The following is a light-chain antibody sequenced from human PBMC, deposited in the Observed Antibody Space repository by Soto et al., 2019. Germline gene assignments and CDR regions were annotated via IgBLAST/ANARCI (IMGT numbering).Light chain of an antibody. CDR1: QSVSSY. CDR2: DAS. CDR3: QQRSNWPSLT. J-gene: IGKJ4*02. Sequence: EIVLTQSPATLSLSPGERATLSCRASQSVSSYLAWYQQKPGQAPKLLIYDASNRATGIPARFSGSGSGTDLHLTISSLEPEDFAVYYCQQRSNWPSLTFGGGTKVEIK. V-gene: IGKV3-11*01.